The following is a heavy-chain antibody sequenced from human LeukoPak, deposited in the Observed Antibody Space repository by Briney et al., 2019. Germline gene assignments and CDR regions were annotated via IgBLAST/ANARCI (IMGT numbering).Heavy chain of an antibody. Sequence: PSETLSLTCTVSGGSISSGSYYWSWIRQPAGKGLEWIGRIYTSGSTNYNPSLKSRVTISVDTSKNQFSLKLSSVTAADTAVYYCARHFYDSNYYMDVWGKGTTVTVSS. D-gene: IGHD5/OR15-5a*01. J-gene: IGHJ6*03. CDR2: IYTSGST. V-gene: IGHV4-61*02. CDR1: GGSISSGSYY. CDR3: ARHFYDSNYYMDV.